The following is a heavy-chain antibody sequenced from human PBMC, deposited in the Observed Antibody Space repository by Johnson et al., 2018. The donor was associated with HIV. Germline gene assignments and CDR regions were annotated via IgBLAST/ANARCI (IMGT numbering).Heavy chain of an antibody. CDR2: ISADGDST. J-gene: IGHJ3*02. D-gene: IGHD3-16*01. CDR1: RFTFRIYA. V-gene: IGHV3-23*04. Sequence: VQLVESGGGVVQPGRSLRLSCAASRFTFRIYAMTWVRQAPGQGLEWVSSISADGDSTYYADSVKGRFTISRDNPKNTFYLQMNSLRAEDTAVYYCARDQDWGYYDTTAFDIWGQGTMVTVSS. CDR3: ARDQDWGYYDTTAFDI.